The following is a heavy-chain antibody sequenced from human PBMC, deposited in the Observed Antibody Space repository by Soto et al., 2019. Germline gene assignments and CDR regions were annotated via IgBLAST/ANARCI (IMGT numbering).Heavy chain of an antibody. CDR3: ARSTTDRNFDS. J-gene: IGHJ4*02. V-gene: IGHV1-69*06. Sequence: QVHLVQSGAEVKKPGSSVKVSCKASGDNFSRDNFTNYAIGWVRQAPGQGLEWMGGFIPIFETPNYAQKCQGRVTITADKATTTAYMELRSLTSEDTAVYYCARSTTDRNFDSWGQGSLVTVSS. CDR2: FIPIFETP. CDR1: GDNFSRDNFTNYA. D-gene: IGHD1-1*01.